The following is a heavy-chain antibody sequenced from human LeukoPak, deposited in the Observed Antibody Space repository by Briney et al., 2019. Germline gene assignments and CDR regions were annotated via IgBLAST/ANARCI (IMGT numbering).Heavy chain of an antibody. V-gene: IGHV3-7*01. CDR2: IKQDGSEK. CDR3: ASYSGYDY. D-gene: IGHD5-12*01. J-gene: IGHJ4*02. Sequence: SGGSLRLSCAASGFSLSNYWMNWVRQAPGKGLEWVANIKQDGSEKNYVDSVKGRFSISRDNAKNSLYLQMNSLRDEDTAVYYCASYSGYDYWGQGTLVTVSS. CDR1: GFSLSNYW.